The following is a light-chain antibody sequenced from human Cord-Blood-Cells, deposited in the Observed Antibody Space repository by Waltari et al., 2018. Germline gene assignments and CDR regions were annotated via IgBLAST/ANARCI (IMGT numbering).Light chain of an antibody. Sequence: EIVLTQSPATLSLSPGERATLSCRASQSVSSYLAWYPPKPGPAPRLLIYDASNRATGIPARFSGSGSGTDFTRTISSLGPEDLAVYYCQQRSNWPPWTFGQGTKVEIK. J-gene: IGKJ1*01. CDR1: QSVSSY. CDR3: QQRSNWPPWT. V-gene: IGKV3-11*01. CDR2: DAS.